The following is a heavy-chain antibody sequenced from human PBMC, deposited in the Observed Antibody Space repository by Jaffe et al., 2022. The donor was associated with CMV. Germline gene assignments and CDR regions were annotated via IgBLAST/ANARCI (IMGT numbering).Heavy chain of an antibody. D-gene: IGHD3-10*01. Sequence: QVQLQESGPGLVKPSETLSLTCTVSGGSISSYYWSWIRQPPGKGLEWIGYIYYSGSTNYNPSLKSRVTISVDTSKNQFSLKLSSVTAADTAVYYCARRTTMVRGAISPGYYYMDVWGKGTTVTVSS. CDR1: GGSISSYY. CDR2: IYYSGST. J-gene: IGHJ6*03. CDR3: ARRTTMVRGAISPGYYYMDV. V-gene: IGHV4-59*08.